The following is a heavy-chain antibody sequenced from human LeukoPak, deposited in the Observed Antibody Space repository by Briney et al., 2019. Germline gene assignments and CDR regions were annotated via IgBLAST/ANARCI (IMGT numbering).Heavy chain of an antibody. D-gene: IGHD2-15*01. V-gene: IGHV4-4*02. J-gene: IGHJ6*02. Sequence: PGGSLRLSCAASGFTFSSYAMSWVRQPPGKGLEWIGEIYHSGSTNYNPSLKSRVTISVDKSKNQFSLKLSSVTAADTAVYYCARDMVVTTPYYYYYGMDVWGQGTTVTVSS. CDR1: GFTFSSYAM. CDR2: IYHSGST. CDR3: ARDMVVTTPYYYYYGMDV.